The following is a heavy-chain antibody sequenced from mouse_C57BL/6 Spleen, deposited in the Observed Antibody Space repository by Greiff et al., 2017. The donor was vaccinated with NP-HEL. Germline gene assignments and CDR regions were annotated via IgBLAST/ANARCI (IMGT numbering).Heavy chain of an antibody. Sequence: VQLQQSGAELVKPGASVTLSCKASGYTFTNYWMHWVKQRPGRGLEWIGRIDPNSGGTTYNEKFKSKATLTADKPSSTAYMQLSSLTSEDSAVYYCARGDDDGGSLDYWGQGTTVTVSA. CDR3: ARGDDDGGSLDY. CDR2: IDPNSGGT. J-gene: IGHJ2*01. D-gene: IGHD1-1*02. CDR1: GYTFTNYW. V-gene: IGHV1-62-3*01.